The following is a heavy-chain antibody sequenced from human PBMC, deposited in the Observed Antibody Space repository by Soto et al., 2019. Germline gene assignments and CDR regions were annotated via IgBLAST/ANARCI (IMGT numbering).Heavy chain of an antibody. V-gene: IGHV1-69*13. D-gene: IGHD6-19*01. CDR2: FIPIFETA. CDR1: GGTFKSFT. CDR3: ATKAVSGWFFDY. Sequence: ASVKVSCKASGGTFKSFTFTWVRQAPGQGLEWMGGFIPIFETATYAQKFQDRVTITADESRSTVSMELSSLRSADTAVYYCATKAVSGWFFDYWGQGTVVTVSS. J-gene: IGHJ4*02.